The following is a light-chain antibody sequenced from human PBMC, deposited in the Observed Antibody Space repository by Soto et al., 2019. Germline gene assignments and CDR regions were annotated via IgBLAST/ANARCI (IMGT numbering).Light chain of an antibody. Sequence: DIVMTQSPLSLPVTPGEPASISCRSSQSLLHSDGYTYMYWYLQKPGQSPQVLIYLTFNRASGVPDRFSGSGSGTDFTLKISSVEAEDAGVYYCMQALQTPYTFGQGTKLEIK. J-gene: IGKJ2*01. CDR2: LTF. CDR3: MQALQTPYT. V-gene: IGKV2-28*01. CDR1: QSLLHSDGYTY.